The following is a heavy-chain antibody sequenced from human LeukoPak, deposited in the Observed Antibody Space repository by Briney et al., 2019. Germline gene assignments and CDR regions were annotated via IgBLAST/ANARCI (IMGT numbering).Heavy chain of an antibody. CDR1: GFTFSSYA. CDR2: ISSSGSTI. Sequence: PGGSLRLSCAASGFTFSSYAMSWVRQAPGKGLEWVSYISSSGSTIYYADSVKGRFTISRDNAKNSLYLQMNSLRAEDTAVYYCARAGGLRAARLDYWGQGTLVTVSS. J-gene: IGHJ4*02. CDR3: ARAGGLRAARLDY. D-gene: IGHD6-6*01. V-gene: IGHV3-48*04.